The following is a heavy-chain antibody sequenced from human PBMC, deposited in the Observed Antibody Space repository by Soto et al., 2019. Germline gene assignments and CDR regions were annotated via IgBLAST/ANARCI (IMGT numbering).Heavy chain of an antibody. CDR1: GFTVSSNY. V-gene: IGHV3-53*04. D-gene: IGHD4-17*01. Sequence: VQLVESGGGLVQPGGSLRLSCAASGFTVSSNYMSWVRQAPGKGLEWVSVIYSGGSTYYADSVKGRFTISRHNSKNTLYLQMNSLRAEDTAVYYCARGRHYGDYEYWFDPWGQGTLVTVSS. J-gene: IGHJ5*02. CDR2: IYSGGST. CDR3: ARGRHYGDYEYWFDP.